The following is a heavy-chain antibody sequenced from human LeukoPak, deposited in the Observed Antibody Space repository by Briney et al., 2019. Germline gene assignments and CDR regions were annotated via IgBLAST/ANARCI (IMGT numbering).Heavy chain of an antibody. CDR1: GGSISSYY. D-gene: IGHD3-10*01. CDR2: IYYSGST. J-gene: IGHJ3*02. CDR3: ARGATRLDGAFDI. V-gene: IGHV4-59*01. Sequence: SETLSLTCTVSGGSISSYYWSWIRQPPGKGLEWIGYIYYSGSTNYNPSLKSRVTISVDTSKNQFSLKLSSVTAADTAVYYCARGATRLDGAFDIWGQGTMVTVSS.